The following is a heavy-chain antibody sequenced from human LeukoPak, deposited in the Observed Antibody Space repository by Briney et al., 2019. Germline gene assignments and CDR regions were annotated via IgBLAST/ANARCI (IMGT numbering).Heavy chain of an antibody. CDR2: IYPGDSDT. CDR1: GYFFTTYW. Sequence: GESLKISCKGSGYFFTTYWIGWVRQMPGKGLELMGIIYPGDSDTRYSPSFQGQVTISADKSISTAYLQWRSLKASDTAMYYCARARRGYSSGLDYWGQGTLVIVSS. V-gene: IGHV5-51*01. CDR3: ARARRGYSSGLDY. D-gene: IGHD6-19*01. J-gene: IGHJ4*02.